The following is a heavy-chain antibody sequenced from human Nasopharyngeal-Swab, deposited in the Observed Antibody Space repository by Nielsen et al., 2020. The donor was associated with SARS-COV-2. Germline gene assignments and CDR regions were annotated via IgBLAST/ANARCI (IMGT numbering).Heavy chain of an antibody. V-gene: IGHV1-69*06. D-gene: IGHD3-22*01. CDR2: IIPIFGTA. Sequence: AVNVSCKASGGTFSRYAMSWVGQAPGQGLEWGGGIIPIFGTANYAQKFQGRVTITADKSTSTAYMELSSLRSEDTAVYYCARERTPRPPGIVVGLDAFDIWGQGTMVTVSS. CDR3: ARERTPRPPGIVVGLDAFDI. CDR1: GGTFSRYA. J-gene: IGHJ3*02.